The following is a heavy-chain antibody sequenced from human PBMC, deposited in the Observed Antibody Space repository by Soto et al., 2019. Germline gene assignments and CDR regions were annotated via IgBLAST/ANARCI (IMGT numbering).Heavy chain of an antibody. CDR1: GGSFSGYY. Sequence: QVQLQQWGAGLLKPSETLSLTCAVYGGSFSGYYWSWIRQPPGKGLEWIGEINHSGSTNYNPSLKSRVTISVDTSKNQFSLKLSSVTAADTAVYYCARGALTGIPFDYWGQGTLVTVSS. CDR2: INHSGST. V-gene: IGHV4-34*01. CDR3: ARGALTGIPFDY. J-gene: IGHJ4*02. D-gene: IGHD1-20*01.